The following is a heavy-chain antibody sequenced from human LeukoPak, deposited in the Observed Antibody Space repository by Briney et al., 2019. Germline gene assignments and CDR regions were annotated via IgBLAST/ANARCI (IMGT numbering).Heavy chain of an antibody. CDR3: ARVDTDTGTVDN. CDR2: IKPDGNEK. CDR1: GFSVSLNY. V-gene: IGHV3-7*01. Sequence: PGGSLRLSCAASGFSVSLNYMNWVRQAPGKGLEWVANIKPDGNEKYYVDSVKGRFTISRDNAKNSLYLQMNSLRAEDTAVYYCARVDTDTGTVDNWGQGTLVTVSS. J-gene: IGHJ4*02. D-gene: IGHD5-18*01.